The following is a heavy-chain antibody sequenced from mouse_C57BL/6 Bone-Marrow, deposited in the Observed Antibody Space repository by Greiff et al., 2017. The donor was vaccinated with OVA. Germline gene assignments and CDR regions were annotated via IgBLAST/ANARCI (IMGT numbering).Heavy chain of an antibody. CDR1: GYSFTSYY. Sequence: QVQLQQSGPELVKPGASVKISCKASGYSFTSYYIHWVKQRPGQGLAWIGWIYPGSGNTKYNEKFKGKATLTADTSSSTAYMQLSRLTSEDSAVYYCARRTLSYYFDYWGQGTTLTVSS. J-gene: IGHJ2*01. D-gene: IGHD1-1*02. V-gene: IGHV1-66*01. CDR3: ARRTLSYYFDY. CDR2: IYPGSGNT.